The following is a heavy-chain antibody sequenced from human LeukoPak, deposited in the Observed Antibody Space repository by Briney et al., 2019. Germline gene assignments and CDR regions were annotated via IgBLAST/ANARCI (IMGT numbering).Heavy chain of an antibody. CDR1: GGSISSSSYY. J-gene: IGHJ4*02. D-gene: IGHD2-2*01. CDR2: IYYSGST. CDR3: ARDLRFGVPAAPYFDY. V-gene: IGHV4-39*07. Sequence: NPSETLSLTCTVSGGSISSSSYYWGWIRQPPGRGLEWIGSIYYSGSTYYNPSLKSRVTISVDTPKNQFSLKLSSVTAADTAVYYCARDLRFGVPAAPYFDYWGQGTLVTVSS.